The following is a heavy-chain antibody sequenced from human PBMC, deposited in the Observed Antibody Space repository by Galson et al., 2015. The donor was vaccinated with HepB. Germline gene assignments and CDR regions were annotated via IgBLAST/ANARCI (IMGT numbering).Heavy chain of an antibody. CDR2: IYYSANT. J-gene: IGHJ4*02. CDR1: GGSISSYY. D-gene: IGHD5-24*01. V-gene: IGHV4-59*08. Sequence: ETVSLTCTVSGGSISSYYWNWIRQPPGKGLEWIGYIYYSANTNYNPSLKSRVTMSVDTSKNQFSLKVISVTAADTAVYYCARGRRDGYNFFDYWGRGTLVTVSS. CDR3: ARGRRDGYNFFDY.